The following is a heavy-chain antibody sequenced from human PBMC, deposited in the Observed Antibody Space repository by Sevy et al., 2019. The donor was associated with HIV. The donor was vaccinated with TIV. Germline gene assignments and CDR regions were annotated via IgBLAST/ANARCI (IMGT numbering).Heavy chain of an antibody. V-gene: IGHV3-21*01. Sequence: GWSLRLSCAASGFTFNSYTMNWVRQAPGKGLEWVSSISFSSNYIYYADSVKGRFTISRDNAQNSLYLQMNSLRAEDTAIYYCARPYGSGSWEAFDIWGQGTMVTVSS. CDR1: GFTFNSYT. D-gene: IGHD3-10*01. CDR3: ARPYGSGSWEAFDI. CDR2: ISFSSNYI. J-gene: IGHJ3*02.